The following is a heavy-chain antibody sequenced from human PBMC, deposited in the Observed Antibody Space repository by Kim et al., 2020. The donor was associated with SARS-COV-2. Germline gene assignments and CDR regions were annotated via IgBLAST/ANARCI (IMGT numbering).Heavy chain of an antibody. CDR2: FDPEDGET. Sequence: ASVKVSCKVSGYTLTELSMHWVRQAPGKGLEWMGGFDPEDGETIYAQKFQGRVTMTEDTSTDTAYMELSSLRSEDTAVYYCATDLLAMVTQDYWGQGTLVTVSS. J-gene: IGHJ4*02. CDR1: GYTLTELS. V-gene: IGHV1-24*01. D-gene: IGHD5-18*01. CDR3: ATDLLAMVTQDY.